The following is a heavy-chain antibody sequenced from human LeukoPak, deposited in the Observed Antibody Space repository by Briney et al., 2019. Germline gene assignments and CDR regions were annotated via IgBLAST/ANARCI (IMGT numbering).Heavy chain of an antibody. CDR2: ISGSGGST. D-gene: IGHD3-22*01. CDR3: AKRPGYYYDSSGYYQPTDY. V-gene: IGHV3-23*01. CDR1: GITFSSYA. Sequence: GGSLRLSCAASGITFSSYAMSWVRQAPGKGLEWVSAISGSGGSTYYADSVKGRFTISRDNSKNTLYLQMNSLRAEDTAVYYCAKRPGYYYDSSGYYQPTDYWGQGTLVTVSS. J-gene: IGHJ4*02.